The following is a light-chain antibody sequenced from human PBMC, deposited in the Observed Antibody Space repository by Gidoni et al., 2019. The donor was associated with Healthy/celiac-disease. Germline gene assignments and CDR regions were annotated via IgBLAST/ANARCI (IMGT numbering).Light chain of an antibody. CDR3: QQSYSTPTT. CDR2: AAS. V-gene: IGKV1-39*01. CDR1: HSISSY. J-gene: IGKJ4*01. Sequence: LQMTQSPSSLSASVGDRVPITCRASHSISSYLNWYQQKPGKDPKLLIYAASSLQSGVPSRFSGSGAGTDFTLTISSRQPEDVATYYCQQSYSTPTTFGGGTKVEIK.